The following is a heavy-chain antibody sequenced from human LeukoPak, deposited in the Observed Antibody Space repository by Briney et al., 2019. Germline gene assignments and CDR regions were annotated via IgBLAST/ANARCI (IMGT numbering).Heavy chain of an antibody. CDR2: IDYDSSHI. J-gene: IGHJ4*02. CDR1: GFTFSTSA. Sequence: GGSLRLSCAASGFTFSTSAMNWVRQVPGKGLEWVSSIDYDSSHIYYAASVRGRFTISRDNARDSVYLQMNSLRAEDTAVYYCATLTVASPFDYWSQGALVTVSS. D-gene: IGHD5-12*01. V-gene: IGHV3-21*01. CDR3: ATLTVASPFDY.